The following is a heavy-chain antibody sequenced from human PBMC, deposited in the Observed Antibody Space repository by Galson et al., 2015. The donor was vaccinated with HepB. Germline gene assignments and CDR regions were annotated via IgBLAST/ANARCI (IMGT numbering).Heavy chain of an antibody. J-gene: IGHJ4*02. Sequence: TLSLTCTVSGGSVTSGDSYWGWIRQPPGNGLEWIAYITYSGRTFYGPSLKNRVIISIDMAKSQFSLKLTSVTAADAAVYYCVRRRTGELGRYLDSWGQGIPVTVSS. D-gene: IGHD7-27*01. V-gene: IGHV4-30-4*01. CDR1: GGSVTSGDSY. CDR3: VRRRTGELGRYLDS. CDR2: ITYSGRT.